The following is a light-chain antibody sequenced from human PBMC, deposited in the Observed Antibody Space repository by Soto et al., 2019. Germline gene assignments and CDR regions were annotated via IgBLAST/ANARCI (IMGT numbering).Light chain of an antibody. Sequence: QSVLTQPASVSGSPGQSITISCTGTSSDVGSYNLVSWYQHHPGKAPKLMIYEDTKRPSGVSNRFSGSKSGNTASLTISGLQAEDEADYYCCSYAGSSTHVVFAGGTQLTVL. V-gene: IGLV2-23*01. CDR3: CSYAGSSTHVV. CDR2: EDT. CDR1: SSDVGSYNL. J-gene: IGLJ2*01.